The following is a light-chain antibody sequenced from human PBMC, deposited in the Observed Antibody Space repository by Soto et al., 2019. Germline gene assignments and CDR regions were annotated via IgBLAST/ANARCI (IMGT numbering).Light chain of an antibody. Sequence: DIQMTQSPSTLSACVGDRVTITCRASQSISSWLAWYQQKSGKAPNLLLYKASTLEGGVPSRLSGSGSGTEFTLTLSGLQPDDFATYYYHQYSGYPYTFGHRTKLEI. J-gene: IGKJ2*01. CDR3: HQYSGYPYT. V-gene: IGKV1-5*03. CDR1: QSISSW. CDR2: KAS.